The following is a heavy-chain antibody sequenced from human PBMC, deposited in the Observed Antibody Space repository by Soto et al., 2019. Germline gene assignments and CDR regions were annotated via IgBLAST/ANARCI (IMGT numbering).Heavy chain of an antibody. V-gene: IGHV1-69*02. CDR2: IIPILGIA. Sequence: ASVKVSCKASGGTFSSYTISWVRQAPGQGLEWMGRIIPILGIANYAQKFQGRVTITADKSTSTAYMELSSLRSEDTAVYYCARGHSIMITFGGVIGPFDAFDIWGQGTMVTVSS. D-gene: IGHD3-16*02. CDR3: ARGHSIMITFGGVIGPFDAFDI. J-gene: IGHJ3*02. CDR1: GGTFSSYT.